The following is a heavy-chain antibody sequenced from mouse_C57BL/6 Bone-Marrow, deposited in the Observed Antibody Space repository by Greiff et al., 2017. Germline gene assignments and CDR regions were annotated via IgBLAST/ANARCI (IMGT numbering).Heavy chain of an antibody. Sequence: EVHLVESGGGLVKPGGSLKLSCAASGFTFSDYGMHWVRQAPEKGLEWVAYISRGSSTIYYADTVKGRFTISRDNAKNTLFLQMTSLRSEDTAMYYCERSHYGSPWVAYWGQGTLVTVSA. CDR3: ERSHYGSPWVAY. V-gene: IGHV5-17*01. CDR2: ISRGSSTI. J-gene: IGHJ3*01. CDR1: GFTFSDYG. D-gene: IGHD2-1*01.